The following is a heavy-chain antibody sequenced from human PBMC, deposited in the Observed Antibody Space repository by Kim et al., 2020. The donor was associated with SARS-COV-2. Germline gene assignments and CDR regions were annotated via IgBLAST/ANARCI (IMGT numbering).Heavy chain of an antibody. V-gene: IGHV1-69*04. Sequence: SVKVSCKASGGTFSSYAISWVRQAPGQGLEWMGRIIPILGIANYAQKFQGRVTITADKSTSTAYMELSSLRSEDTAMYYCARGGDGGMTPSGDYWGQGTLVTVSS. CDR1: GGTFSSYA. J-gene: IGHJ4*02. CDR3: ARGGDGGMTPSGDY. D-gene: IGHD2-15*01. CDR2: IIPILGIA.